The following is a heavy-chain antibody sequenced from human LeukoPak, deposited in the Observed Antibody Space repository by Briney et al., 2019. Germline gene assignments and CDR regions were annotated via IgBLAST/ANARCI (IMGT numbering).Heavy chain of an antibody. D-gene: IGHD2-15*01. CDR3: ARVSGADRTIDAFDI. CDR2: ISTSSSYI. CDR1: GFTFSNFL. J-gene: IGHJ3*02. Sequence: GGSLRLSCAASGFTFSNFLMTWVRQAPGKGLEWVSSISTSSSYIYYADSVKGRFTISRDNARNSLYLQMNSLRAEDTAVYYCARVSGADRTIDAFDIWGQGTVVTVSS. V-gene: IGHV3-21*01.